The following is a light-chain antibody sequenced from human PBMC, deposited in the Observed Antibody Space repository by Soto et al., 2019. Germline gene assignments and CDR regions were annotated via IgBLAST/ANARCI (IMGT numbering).Light chain of an antibody. Sequence: QSALTQPASVSGSPGQSITISFTGTSSDIGAYNYVSWYQQIPDKAPKLIIYEVTNRPSGISNRFSASKSGNTASLTISGLQAEDEADYSCSAYTGSITLVIFGVGTKLTVL. CDR1: SSDIGAYNY. CDR3: SAYTGSITLVI. J-gene: IGLJ2*01. CDR2: EVT. V-gene: IGLV2-14*01.